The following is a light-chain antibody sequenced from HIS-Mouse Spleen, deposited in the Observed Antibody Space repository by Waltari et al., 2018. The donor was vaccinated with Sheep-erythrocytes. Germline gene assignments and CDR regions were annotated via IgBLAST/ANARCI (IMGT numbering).Light chain of an antibody. CDR1: QSVSSN. CDR3: QQYNNWPPPYT. CDR2: GAS. Sequence: EIVMTQSPATLSVSPGERATLSCRASQSVSSNLAWYQQNPGQAPRLLIYGASTRATGIPARFSCSGSGTEFTLTISSMQSEDFAVYYCQQYNNWPPPYTFGQGTKLEIK. V-gene: IGKV3-15*01. J-gene: IGKJ2*01.